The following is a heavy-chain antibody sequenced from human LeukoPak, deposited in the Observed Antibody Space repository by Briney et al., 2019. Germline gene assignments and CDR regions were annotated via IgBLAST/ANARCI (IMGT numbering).Heavy chain of an antibody. CDR1: GFTFSSYS. CDR2: ISYDGSNK. D-gene: IGHD6-13*01. V-gene: IGHV3-30*03. CDR3: ARDRDIAAAGTLGY. Sequence: GGSLRLSCAASGFTFSSYSMNWVRQAPGKGLEWVAVISYDGSNKYYADSVKGRFTISRDNSKNTLYLQMNSLRAEDTAVYYCARDRDIAAAGTLGYWGQGTLVTVSS. J-gene: IGHJ4*02.